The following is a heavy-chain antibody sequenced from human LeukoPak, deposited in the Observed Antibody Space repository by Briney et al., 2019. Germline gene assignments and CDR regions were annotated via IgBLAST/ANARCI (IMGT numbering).Heavy chain of an antibody. V-gene: IGHV4-30-2*01. D-gene: IGHD2-2*02. Sequence: PSETLSLTCTVSGGSISSGGYYWSWIRQPPGKGLEWIGYIYHSGSTYYNPSLKSRVTISVDRSKNQFSLKLSSVTAADTAVYYCASYDCSSTSCYTQDPAFDIWGQGTMVTVSS. CDR3: ASYDCSSTSCYTQDPAFDI. CDR1: GGSISSGGYY. J-gene: IGHJ3*02. CDR2: IYHSGST.